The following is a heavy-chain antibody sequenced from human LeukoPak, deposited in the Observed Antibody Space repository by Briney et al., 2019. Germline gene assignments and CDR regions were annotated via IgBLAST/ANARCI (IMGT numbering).Heavy chain of an antibody. CDR1: GYTFTSYD. D-gene: IGHD1-26*01. J-gene: IGHJ4*02. CDR3: APHLHSGSSRRDWDY. V-gene: IGHV1-8*01. CDR2: MNPNSGAT. Sequence: AASVKVSCRASGYTFTSYDFNWLRQATGQGPEWMGWMNPNSGATGYAQKFQGRVTMPGNTSIDTAYMELSSLRSEATAVYYCAPHLHSGSSRRDWDYWGQGTLVTVSS.